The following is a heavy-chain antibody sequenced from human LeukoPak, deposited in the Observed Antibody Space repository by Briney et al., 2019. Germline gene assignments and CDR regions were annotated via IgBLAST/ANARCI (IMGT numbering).Heavy chain of an antibody. CDR1: GFTFSSYA. D-gene: IGHD6-13*01. CDR3: ARLGIAAAGEVDY. V-gene: IGHV3-48*03. CDR2: ISSSGSTI. J-gene: IGHJ4*02. Sequence: GGSLRLSCAASGFTFSSYAMSWVRQAPGKGLEWVSYISSSGSTIYYADSVKGRFTISRDNAKNSLYLQMNSLRAEDTAVYYCARLGIAAAGEVDYWGQGTLVTVSS.